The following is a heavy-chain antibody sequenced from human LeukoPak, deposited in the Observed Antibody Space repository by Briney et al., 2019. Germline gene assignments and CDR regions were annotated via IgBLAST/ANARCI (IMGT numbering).Heavy chain of an antibody. CDR3: ASGYSYYYGMDV. J-gene: IGHJ6*02. Sequence: PSETLSLTCAVYGGSFSGYYWSWIRQPPGKGLVWIGEINHSGSTNYNPSLKSRVTISVDTSKNQFSLKLSSVTAADTAVYYCASGYSYYYGMDVWGQGTTVTVSS. D-gene: IGHD2-21*01. CDR1: GGSFSGYY. CDR2: INHSGST. V-gene: IGHV4-34*01.